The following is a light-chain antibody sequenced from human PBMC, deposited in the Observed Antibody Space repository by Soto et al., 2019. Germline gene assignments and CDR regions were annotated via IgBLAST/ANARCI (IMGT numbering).Light chain of an antibody. CDR2: DVS. CDR1: SNDFGGYNY. CDR3: SSYTGSSTYV. J-gene: IGLJ1*01. V-gene: IGLV2-14*03. Sequence: QSVLTQPASVSGSPGQSITISCTGTSNDFGGYNYVSWYQQHPGKAPKLMIYDVSNRPSGVSNRFSGSKSANTASLTISGLQTEDESDYYCSSYTGSSTYVFGTGTKVTVL.